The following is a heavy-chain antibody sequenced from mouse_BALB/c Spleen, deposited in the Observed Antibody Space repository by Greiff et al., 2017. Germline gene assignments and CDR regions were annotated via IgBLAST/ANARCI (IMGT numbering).Heavy chain of an antibody. CDR3: ARRNYEDYAMDY. CDR2: INPYNDGT. V-gene: IGHV1-14*01. J-gene: IGHJ4*01. CDR1: GYTFTSYV. Sequence: EVQGVESGPELVKPGASVKMSCKASGYTFTSYVMHWVKQKPGQGLEWIGYINPYNDGTKYNEKFKGKATLTSDKSSSTAYMELSSLTSEDSAVYYCARRNYEDYAMDYWGQGTSVTVSS. D-gene: IGHD2-1*01.